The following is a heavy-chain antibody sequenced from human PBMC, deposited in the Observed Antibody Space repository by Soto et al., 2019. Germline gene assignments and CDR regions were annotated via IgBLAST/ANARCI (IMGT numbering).Heavy chain of an antibody. CDR3: AKRPSSYSSSSI. V-gene: IGHV3-23*01. CDR1: GFTFSSYA. Sequence: GSLRLSCAASGFTFSSYAMSWVRQAPGKGLEWVSAISGSGGSTYYADSVKGRFTISRDNSKNTLYLQMNSLRAEDTAVYYCAKRPSSYSSSSIWGQGTLVTVSS. CDR2: ISGSGGST. J-gene: IGHJ4*02. D-gene: IGHD6-6*01.